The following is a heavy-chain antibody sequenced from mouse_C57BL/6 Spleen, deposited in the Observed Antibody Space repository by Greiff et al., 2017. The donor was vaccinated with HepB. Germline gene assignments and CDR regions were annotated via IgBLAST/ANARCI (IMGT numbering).Heavy chain of an antibody. CDR1: GFTFSSYA. D-gene: IGHD1-2*01. V-gene: IGHV5-4*01. Sequence: EVKLQESGGGLVKPGGSLKLSCAASGFTFSSYAMSWVRQTPEKRLEWVATISDGGSYTYYPDNVKGRFTISRDNAKNNLYLQMSHLKSEDTAMYYCARDPATPWYFDVWGTGTTVTVSS. CDR2: ISDGGSYT. J-gene: IGHJ1*03. CDR3: ARDPATPWYFDV.